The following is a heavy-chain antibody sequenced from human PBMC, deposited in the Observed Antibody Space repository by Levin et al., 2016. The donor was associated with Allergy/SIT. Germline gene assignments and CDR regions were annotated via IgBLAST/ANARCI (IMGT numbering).Heavy chain of an antibody. D-gene: IGHD2-15*01. CDR3: AHVIWDCSGGSCYSPADY. J-gene: IGHJ4*02. CDR2: IYWDDDK. V-gene: IGHV2-5*02. CDR1: GFSLSTSGVG. Sequence: SGPTLVKPTQTLTLTCTFSGFSLSTSGVGVGWIRQPPGKALEWLALIYWDDDKRYSPSLKSRLTITKDTSKNQVVLTMTNMDPVDTATYYCAHVIWDCSGGSCYSPADYWGQGTLVTVSS.